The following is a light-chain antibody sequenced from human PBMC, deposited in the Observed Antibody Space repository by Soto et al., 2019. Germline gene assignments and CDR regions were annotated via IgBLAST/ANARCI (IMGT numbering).Light chain of an antibody. J-gene: IGLJ1*01. CDR1: SSNIGNNA. Sequence: QSVLTQPPSVSEAPRQRVTISSSGSSSNIGNNAVNWYQQLPGKAPKLLIYYDDLLPSGVSDRFSGSKSGTSASLAISGLQSEDEADYYCAAWDDSLNGPVFGTGTKLTVL. CDR3: AAWDDSLNGPV. V-gene: IGLV1-36*01. CDR2: YDD.